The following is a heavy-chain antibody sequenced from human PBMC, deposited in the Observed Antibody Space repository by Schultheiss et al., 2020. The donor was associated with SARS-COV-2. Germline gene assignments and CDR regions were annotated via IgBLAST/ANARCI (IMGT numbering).Heavy chain of an antibody. D-gene: IGHD3-3*01. CDR2: ISYDGSNK. J-gene: IGHJ6*02. CDR3: TTDVRFLEWFSSSGMDV. Sequence: GGSLRLSCAASGFTFSSYGMHWVRQAPGKGLEWVAVISYDGSNKYYADSVKGRFTISRDNSKNTLYLQMNSLKTEDTAVYYCTTDVRFLEWFSSSGMDVWGQGTTVTVSS. CDR1: GFTFSSYG. V-gene: IGHV3-30*03.